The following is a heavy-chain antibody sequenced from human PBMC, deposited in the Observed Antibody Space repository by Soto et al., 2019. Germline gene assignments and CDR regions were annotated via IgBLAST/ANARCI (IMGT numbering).Heavy chain of an antibody. CDR2: ISYDGSNK. CDR3: ARGLRIKDGWYYFDY. J-gene: IGHJ4*02. D-gene: IGHD2-8*01. Sequence: QVQLVESGGGVVQPGRSLRLSCAASGFTFSSYAMHWVRQAQGKGLEWVAVISYDGSNKYYADSVKGRFTISRDNSKNTLYLQMNSLRAEDTAVYYCARGLRIKDGWYYFDYWGQGTLVTVSS. CDR1: GFTFSSYA. V-gene: IGHV3-30-3*01.